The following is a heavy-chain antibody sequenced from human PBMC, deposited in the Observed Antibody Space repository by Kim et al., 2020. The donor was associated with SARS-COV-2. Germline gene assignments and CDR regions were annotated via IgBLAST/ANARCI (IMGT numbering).Heavy chain of an antibody. CDR3: ARSSYGQFDY. V-gene: IGHV1-8*01. J-gene: IGHJ4*02. CDR2: NT. D-gene: IGHD5-18*01. Sequence: NTGYAQKFQGRVTMTRNTSISTAYMELSSLRSEDTAVYYCARSSYGQFDYWGQGTLVTVSS.